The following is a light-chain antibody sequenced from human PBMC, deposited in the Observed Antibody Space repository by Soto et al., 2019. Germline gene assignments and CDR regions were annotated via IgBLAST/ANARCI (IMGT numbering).Light chain of an antibody. CDR3: QQYGSSSRT. V-gene: IGKV3-20*01. Sequence: EIVLTQSPGTLSLSPGERATVSCRASQGVSSYLAWYQQKPGQAPRLLIYGASSRATGIPDRFSASGSGTDFTLTISRLEPEDFAVYYCQQYGSSSRTFGQGTKVEIK. CDR1: QGVSSY. J-gene: IGKJ1*01. CDR2: GAS.